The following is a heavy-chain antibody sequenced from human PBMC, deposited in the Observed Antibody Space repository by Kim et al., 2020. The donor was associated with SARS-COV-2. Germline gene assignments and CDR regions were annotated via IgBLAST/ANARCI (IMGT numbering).Heavy chain of an antibody. V-gene: IGHV1-3*01. J-gene: IGHJ4*02. Sequence: NTRTSQQFQGRVCITRDTSATTAYWELSGLISEDTAVYYCAREAVAGSFDYWGQGTLVTVSS. D-gene: IGHD6-19*01. CDR3: AREAVAGSFDY. CDR2: NT.